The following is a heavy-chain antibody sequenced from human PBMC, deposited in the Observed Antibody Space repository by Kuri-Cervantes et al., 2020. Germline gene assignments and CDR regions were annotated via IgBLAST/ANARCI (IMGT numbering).Heavy chain of an antibody. J-gene: IGHJ4*02. D-gene: IGHD6-19*01. CDR2: ISYDGSNK. V-gene: IGHV3-30*03. CDR1: GFTFSSYA. CDR3: ARDPPGGWTDY. Sequence: GGSLRLSCAASGFTFSSYAMSWVRQAPGKGLEWVAVISYDGSNKYYADSVKGRFTISRDNSRNTLYLQMNSLRAEDTAVYYCARDPPGGWTDYWGQGTLVTVSS.